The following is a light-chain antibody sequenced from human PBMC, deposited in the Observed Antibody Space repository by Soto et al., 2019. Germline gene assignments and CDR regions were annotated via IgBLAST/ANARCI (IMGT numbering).Light chain of an antibody. V-gene: IGKV1-5*03. CDR1: QSISSW. CDR2: KAS. Sequence: DIQMTQSPSTLSASVGDRVTITCRASQSISSWLTWYQQKAGQAPKLLIYKASIVESGVPSRYSRGGSGTEFPLTSSRLQPDDSASYYCQKYFSFATFRQGTRVEV. CDR3: QKYFSFAT. J-gene: IGKJ1*01.